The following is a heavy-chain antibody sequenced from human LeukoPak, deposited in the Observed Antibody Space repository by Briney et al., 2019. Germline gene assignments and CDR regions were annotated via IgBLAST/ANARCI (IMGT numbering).Heavy chain of an antibody. J-gene: IGHJ4*02. CDR2: IYTSGST. D-gene: IGHD3-3*01. CDR3: ARQNYDFWSGYGSRGPFDY. CDR1: GGSISSYY. V-gene: IGHV4-4*07. Sequence: PSETLSLTCTVSGGSISSYYWSWIRQPAGKGLEWIGRIYTSGSTNYNPSLKSRVTMSADTSKNQFSLKLSSVTAADTAVYYCARQNYDFWSGYGSRGPFDYWGQGTLVTVSS.